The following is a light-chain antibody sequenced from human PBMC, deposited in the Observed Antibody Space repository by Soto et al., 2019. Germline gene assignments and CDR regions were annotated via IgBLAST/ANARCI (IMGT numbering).Light chain of an antibody. CDR3: QQYNKWLPAWT. Sequence: PGEGFTRTFRTIQIICSYLNWFLQKPVQAPRLLIYGASTRATGIPARFSGSGSGTEFTLTISSLQSEDFAVYYCQQYNKWLPAWTFGQGTKVDIK. CDR1: QIICSY. J-gene: IGKJ1*01. V-gene: IGKV3-15*01. CDR2: GAS.